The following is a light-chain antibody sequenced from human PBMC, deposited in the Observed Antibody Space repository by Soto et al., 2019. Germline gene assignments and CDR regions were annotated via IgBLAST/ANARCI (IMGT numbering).Light chain of an antibody. J-gene: IGKJ3*01. V-gene: IGKV1-39*01. Sequence: DIQMTQSPSTLPASVGDRVTVTCRAGQSISRYLNWYQQRPGKAPNLLIYSASSLQTGVPSRFSGSGSGTDFTLTITNLQPEDFATYYCQQSYNGPFTFGPGTKVDIK. CDR1: QSISRY. CDR3: QQSYNGPFT. CDR2: SAS.